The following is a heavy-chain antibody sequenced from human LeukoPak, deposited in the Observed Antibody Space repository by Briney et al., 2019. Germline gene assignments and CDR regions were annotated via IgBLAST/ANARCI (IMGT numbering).Heavy chain of an antibody. CDR3: ARRKFSSGYCGNYFDY. V-gene: IGHV5-51*01. Sequence: GESLKISCKGSGYSFTSYWIGWVRQMPGKGLEWMGIIYPGDSDTRYSPSFQGQVTISADKSISTAYLQWSSLKASDTAMYYCARRKFSSGYCGNYFDYWGQGTLVTVSS. CDR1: GYSFTSYW. J-gene: IGHJ4*02. CDR2: IYPGDSDT. D-gene: IGHD3-22*01.